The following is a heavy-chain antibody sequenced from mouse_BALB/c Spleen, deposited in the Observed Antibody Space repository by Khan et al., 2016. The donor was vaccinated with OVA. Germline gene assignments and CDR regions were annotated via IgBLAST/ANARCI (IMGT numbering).Heavy chain of an antibody. V-gene: IGHV1-31*01. J-gene: IGHJ3*01. Sequence: VRLQQSGPELMRPGASVKISCKASGYSFTTCYIHWVKQSHGKSLEWIGYIDPFNGVTSYNQKFKGKATLTVDKSSSTAYMHLSSLTSEDSAVYYCARHGYVAWFAYWGQGTLVTVSA. CDR3: ARHGYVAWFAY. CDR2: IDPFNGVT. D-gene: IGHD2-2*01. CDR1: GYSFTTCY.